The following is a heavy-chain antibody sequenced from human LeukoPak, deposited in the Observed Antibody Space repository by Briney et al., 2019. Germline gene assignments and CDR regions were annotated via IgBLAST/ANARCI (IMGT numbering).Heavy chain of an antibody. Sequence: ASVRVSFKAAGYTFTSYGISWVRQPPGQGLEWVGWISAYNGNTNYAQKLQGRVTMTTDRSTSTAYMELERLRSDDTATYYCARDGGQWLVNWGQGTLVTVSS. D-gene: IGHD6-19*01. CDR3: ARDGGQWLVN. J-gene: IGHJ4*02. V-gene: IGHV1-18*01. CDR1: GYTFTSYG. CDR2: ISAYNGNT.